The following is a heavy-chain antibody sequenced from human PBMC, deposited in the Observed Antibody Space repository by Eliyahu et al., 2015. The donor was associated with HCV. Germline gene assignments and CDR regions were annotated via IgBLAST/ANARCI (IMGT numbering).Heavy chain of an antibody. CDR3: AIEYNSGWGGFDY. J-gene: IGHJ4*02. Sequence: EVQLLESGGGLVQPGGSLRLXCAASGFTFSSYAMSWVRQAPGKGLEGVSGIXGSGSGTYYADSVKGRFTISRDNSKNTLSLQMNSLRVEDTAVYYCAIEYNSGWGGFDYWGQGTLVTVSS. V-gene: IGHV3-23*01. CDR2: IXGSGSGT. D-gene: IGHD6-19*01. CDR1: GFTFSSYA.